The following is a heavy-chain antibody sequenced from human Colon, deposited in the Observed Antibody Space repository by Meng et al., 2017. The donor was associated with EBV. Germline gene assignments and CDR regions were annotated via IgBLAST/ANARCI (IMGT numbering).Heavy chain of an antibody. V-gene: IGHV4-4*02. Sequence: QLKESGPGLVKPSGTLSLTCTVSNGSISSFNWWSWVRQSPGKGLEWIGETSHSGSTDYSPSLKSRVTISLDKSKNQLSLKLNSVTAADTAVYYCASSDYYRSDYWGQGTLVTVSS. J-gene: IGHJ4*02. CDR1: NGSISSFNW. CDR3: ASSDYYRSDY. D-gene: IGHD3-22*01. CDR2: TSHSGST.